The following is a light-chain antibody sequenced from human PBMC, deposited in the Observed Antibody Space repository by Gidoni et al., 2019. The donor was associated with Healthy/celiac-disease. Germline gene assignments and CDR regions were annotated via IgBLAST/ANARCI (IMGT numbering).Light chain of an antibody. CDR1: SSDVGGYNY. J-gene: IGLJ1*01. CDR3: SSYTSSSTLLV. V-gene: IGLV2-14*01. CDR2: EVS. Sequence: QSALTQPASVSGSPGQSITISCTGTSSDVGGYNYVSWYQQHPGKAPKLMIYEVSNRPSGVSNRFSGSKSGNPASLTISGLPAEDEADYYCSSYTSSSTLLVFGTGTKVTVL.